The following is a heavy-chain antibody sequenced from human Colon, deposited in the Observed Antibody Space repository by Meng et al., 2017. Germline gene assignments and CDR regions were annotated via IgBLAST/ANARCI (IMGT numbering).Heavy chain of an antibody. V-gene: IGHV3-21*02. Sequence: EVQLVEAGGGLVKPGGWRRGSCAASGFNFSSFSMNWVRQAPGKGLEGVSSISIISRWIYYADSVKGRFTVSRDNGKTSLYLQMNSLRAEDTAVYYCTRELVVPAGFDPWGQGTLVTVSS. J-gene: IGHJ5*02. D-gene: IGHD2-8*01. CDR2: ISIISRWI. CDR1: GFNFSSFS. CDR3: TRELVVPAGFDP.